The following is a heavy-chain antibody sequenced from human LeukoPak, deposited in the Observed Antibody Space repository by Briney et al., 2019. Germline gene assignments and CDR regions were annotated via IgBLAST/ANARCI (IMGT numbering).Heavy chain of an antibody. J-gene: IGHJ4*02. D-gene: IGHD2/OR15-2a*01. CDR1: GFTFSSYW. V-gene: IGHV3-74*01. CDR3: ARALYLDDYYFDY. CDR2: INSDESST. Sequence: VGSLRLSCAASGFTFSSYWMHWVRQAPGKGLVWVSRINSDESSTSYADSVKGRFTISRDNAKNTLYLQMNSLRAEDTAVYYCARALYLDDYYFDYWGQGTLVTVSS.